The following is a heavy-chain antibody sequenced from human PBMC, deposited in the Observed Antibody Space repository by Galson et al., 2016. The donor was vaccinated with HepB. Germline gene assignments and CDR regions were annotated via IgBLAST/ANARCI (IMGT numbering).Heavy chain of an antibody. CDR3: ARGGSRPIDY. Sequence: SLRLSCAASGFIFSTYAMSWVRQAPGKGLVWVSRINTDGSSTSYADSVNGRFTISRDNAKNTLYLQMNSLRAEDTAVYYCARGGSRPIDYWGQGTLVTVSS. J-gene: IGHJ4*02. D-gene: IGHD1-26*01. V-gene: IGHV3-74*01. CDR2: INTDGSST. CDR1: GFIFSTYA.